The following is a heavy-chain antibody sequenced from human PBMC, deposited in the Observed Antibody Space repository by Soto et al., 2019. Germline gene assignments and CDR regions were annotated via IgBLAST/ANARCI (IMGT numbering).Heavy chain of an antibody. D-gene: IGHD6-6*01. J-gene: IGHJ4*02. CDR2: IYYSGST. CDR1: GGSISSYY. CDR3: ARTIGQQLAFFDY. Sequence: SETLSLTCTVSGGSISSYYWSWIRQPPGKGLEWIGYIYYSGSTNYNPSLKSRVTISVDTSKNQFSLKLSSVTAADTAVYYCARTIGQQLAFFDYWGQGILVTVSS. V-gene: IGHV4-59*01.